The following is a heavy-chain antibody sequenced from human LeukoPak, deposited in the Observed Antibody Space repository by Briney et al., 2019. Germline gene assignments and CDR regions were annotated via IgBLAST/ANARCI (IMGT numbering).Heavy chain of an antibody. CDR3: ARSTPGGVSYSSSFFDY. J-gene: IGHJ4*02. Sequence: GASVKVSCKASGYTFSSYAISWVRQAPGQGLEWMGGIVPIFGTANHAQKFQGRVTITADESTSTAYMELSSLRSEDTAEYYCARSTPGGVSYSSSFFDYWGQGTLVTVSS. D-gene: IGHD6-6*01. V-gene: IGHV1-69*13. CDR1: GYTFSSYA. CDR2: IVPIFGTA.